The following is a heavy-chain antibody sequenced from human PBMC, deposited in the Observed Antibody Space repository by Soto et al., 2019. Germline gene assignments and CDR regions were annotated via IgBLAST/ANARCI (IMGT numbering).Heavy chain of an antibody. J-gene: IGHJ4*02. D-gene: IGHD4-17*01. V-gene: IGHV4-31*03. CDR2: IYYSGST. CDR3: ARGGRHYGDPRITTDY. CDR1: GGSISSGGYY. Sequence: SETLSLTCTVSGGSISSGGYYWSWIRQHPGKGLEWIGYIYYSGSTYYNPSLKSRVTISVDTSKNQFSLKLSSVTAADTAVYYCARGGRHYGDPRITTDYWGQGTLVTVSS.